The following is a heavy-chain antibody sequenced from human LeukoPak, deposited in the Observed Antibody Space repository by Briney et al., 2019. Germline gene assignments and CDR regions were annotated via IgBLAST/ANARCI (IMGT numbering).Heavy chain of an antibody. J-gene: IGHJ4*02. V-gene: IGHV4-38-2*02. Sequence: SETLSLTCTVSGYSISNGYYWGWIRQPPGKGLEWIGSIYHSGSTNYNPSLKSRVTISVDKSKKQFSLKLSSVTAADTAVYYCARVNYDILTGYPDYWGQGTLVTVSS. CDR2: IYHSGST. D-gene: IGHD3-9*01. CDR3: ARVNYDILTGYPDY. CDR1: GYSISNGYY.